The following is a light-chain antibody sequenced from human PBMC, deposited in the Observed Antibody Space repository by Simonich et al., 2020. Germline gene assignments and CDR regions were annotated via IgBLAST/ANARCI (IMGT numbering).Light chain of an antibody. CDR2: DVS. CDR3: SSYTSSSTNWV. V-gene: IGLV2-14*03. CDR1: SSDVGGYNY. Sequence: QSALTQPASASGSPGQSITISCTGTSSDVGGYNYVSWYQQHPGKAPKLMIYDVSNRPSWITKRFSGSKSGNTASLTISGLQAEDEADYYCSSYTSSSTNWVFGGGTKLTVL. J-gene: IGLJ3*02.